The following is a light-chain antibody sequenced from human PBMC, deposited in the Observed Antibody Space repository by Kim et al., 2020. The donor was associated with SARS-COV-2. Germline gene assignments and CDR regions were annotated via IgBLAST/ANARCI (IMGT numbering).Light chain of an antibody. CDR1: QSVRGY. CDR3: QQYNIRPYT. Sequence: VSLGERATLACRASQSVRGYLAWYQQRPGQAPRLLISDASTRATGVPARFSGSGSGTVFTLSISSLQSEDFAVYYCQQYNIRPYTFGQGTKLEI. J-gene: IGKJ2*01. V-gene: IGKV3-15*01. CDR2: DAS.